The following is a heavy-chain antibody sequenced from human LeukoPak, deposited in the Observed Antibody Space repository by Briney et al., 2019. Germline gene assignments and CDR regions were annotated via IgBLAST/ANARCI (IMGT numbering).Heavy chain of an antibody. J-gene: IGHJ4*02. CDR2: INPNSGGT. CDR1: GYTFTGYY. D-gene: IGHD2-2*01. Sequence: GASVKVSCKASGYTFTGYYMHWVRQAPGQGLEWMGWINPNSGGTNYAQKFQGRVTMTRDTSISTAYMELSRLRPDDTAVYYCARDNSYCSSTSCYSFDYWGQGTLVTVSS. V-gene: IGHV1-2*02. CDR3: ARDNSYCSSTSCYSFDY.